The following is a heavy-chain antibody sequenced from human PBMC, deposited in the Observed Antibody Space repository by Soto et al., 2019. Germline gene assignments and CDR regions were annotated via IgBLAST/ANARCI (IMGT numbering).Heavy chain of an antibody. CDR1: GYTFISFY. J-gene: IGHJ6*02. D-gene: IGHD6-6*01. CDR3: ARGPRYGMDV. Sequence: QVQLVQSGAEVKKPGASVKVSCKASGYTFISFYMHWVRQAPGQGLEWMAFINPNTGVTNYAQKFQGRVTMNTDTSISTAYMEVSRLRSDDTAVYYCARGPRYGMDVWGQGTTVIVS. CDR2: INPNTGVT. V-gene: IGHV1-2*02.